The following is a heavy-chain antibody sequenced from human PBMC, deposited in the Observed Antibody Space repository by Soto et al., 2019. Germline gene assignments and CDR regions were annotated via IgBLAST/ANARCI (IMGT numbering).Heavy chain of an antibody. CDR2: IIPIFGTA. V-gene: IGHV1-69*01. CDR1: GGTFSSYA. Sequence: QVQLVQSGAEVKKPGSSVKVSCKASGGTFSSYAISWVRQAPGQGLEWMGGIIPIFGTANYAQKFQGRVTITADESTSTAYMELSSLRSEDTAVYYCAREGSDYGSGSYRYTPPGGPDYWGQGTLVTVSS. D-gene: IGHD3-10*01. J-gene: IGHJ4*02. CDR3: AREGSDYGSGSYRYTPPGGPDY.